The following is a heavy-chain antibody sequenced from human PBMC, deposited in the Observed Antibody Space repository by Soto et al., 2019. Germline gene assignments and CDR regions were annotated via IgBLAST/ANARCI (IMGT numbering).Heavy chain of an antibody. Sequence: QVQLVESGGGVVQPGRSLRLSCAASGFTFSSYGMHWVRQAPGEGLEWVAVIWYDGSNKYYADSVKGRFTISRDNSKNTLYLQMNSLRAEDTAVYYCARDSPWEGGAFDIWGQGTMVTVSS. CDR3: ARDSPWEGGAFDI. J-gene: IGHJ3*02. CDR1: GFTFSSYG. D-gene: IGHD1-26*01. V-gene: IGHV3-33*01. CDR2: IWYDGSNK.